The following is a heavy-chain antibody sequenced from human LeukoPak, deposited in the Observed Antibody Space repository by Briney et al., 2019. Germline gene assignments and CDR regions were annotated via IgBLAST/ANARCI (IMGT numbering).Heavy chain of an antibody. CDR1: GYTFTSYG. D-gene: IGHD3-22*01. CDR2: ISAYNGNT. CDR3: ATIETHYYETSGYFFDY. Sequence: GASVNVSCKASGYTFTSYGISWMRQAPGQGLEWMGWISAYNGNTNYAQKLQGRVTMTTDTSTSTAYMELSSLRSEDTAVYYCATIETHYYETSGYFFDYWGQGTLVTVSS. J-gene: IGHJ4*02. V-gene: IGHV1-18*01.